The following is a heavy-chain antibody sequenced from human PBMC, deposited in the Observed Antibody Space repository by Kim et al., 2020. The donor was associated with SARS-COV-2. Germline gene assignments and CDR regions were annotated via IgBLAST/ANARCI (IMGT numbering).Heavy chain of an antibody. CDR2: ISGSGGST. D-gene: IGHD6-25*01. CDR3: AKDDSGVDLYYYYGMDV. V-gene: IGHV3-23*01. CDR1: GFTFSSYA. Sequence: GGSLRLSCAASGFTFSSYAMSWVRQAPGKGLEWVSAISGSGGSTYYADSVKGRFTISRDNSKNTLYLQMNSLRAEDTAVYYCAKDDSGVDLYYYYGMDVWGQGTTVTVSS. J-gene: IGHJ6*02.